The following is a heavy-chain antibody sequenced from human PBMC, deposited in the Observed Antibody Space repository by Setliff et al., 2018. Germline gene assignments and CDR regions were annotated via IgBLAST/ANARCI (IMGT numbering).Heavy chain of an antibody. J-gene: IGHJ3*02. CDR3: ARLGAPASHDAFDI. V-gene: IGHV5-51*01. D-gene: IGHD6-25*01. Sequence: GESLKISCKGSGYRFTTYWIGWVRQMPGKGLEWMRIVFSGDSDTRYSPSFQGQVTMSADKSINTAYLQWSSLKASDTAMYYCARLGAPASHDAFDIWGQGTMVTVSS. CDR1: GYRFTTYW. CDR2: VFSGDSDT.